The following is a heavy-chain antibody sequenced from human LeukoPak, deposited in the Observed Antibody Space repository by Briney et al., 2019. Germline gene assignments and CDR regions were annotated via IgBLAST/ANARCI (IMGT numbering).Heavy chain of an antibody. J-gene: IGHJ6*04. CDR2: INPSGGST. CDR1: GYTFTSYY. D-gene: IGHD3-10*02. V-gene: IGHV1-46*01. CDR3: AELGITMIGGV. Sequence: ASVKVSCKASGYTFTSYYMHWVRQAPGQGLEWMGIINPSGGSTSYAQKFQGRVTMTRDMSTSTDYMELSSLRSEDTAVYYCAELGITMIGGVRGKGTTVTISS.